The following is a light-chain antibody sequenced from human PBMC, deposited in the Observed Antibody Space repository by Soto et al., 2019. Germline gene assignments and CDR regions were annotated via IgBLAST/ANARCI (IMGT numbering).Light chain of an antibody. Sequence: DIHMTQSPSSLSASVGDRVAITCRASQNINTKLNWYQPKPGRAPKLLIYAASTLQDEVPFRFSGSGSGTEFTLTINNLQPEDFATYYCQGSHSIPYSFGQGTKLEI. CDR2: AAS. CDR3: QGSHSIPYS. J-gene: IGKJ2*01. V-gene: IGKV1-39*01. CDR1: QNINTK.